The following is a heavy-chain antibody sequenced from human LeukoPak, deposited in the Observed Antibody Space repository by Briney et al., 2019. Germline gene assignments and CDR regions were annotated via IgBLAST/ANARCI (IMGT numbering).Heavy chain of an antibody. D-gene: IGHD3-22*01. CDR1: GGSFSGYY. CDR2: INHSGST. Sequence: SETLSLTCAVYGGSFSGYYWSWIRQPPGKGLEWIGEINHSGSTNYNPSLKSRVTISVDTSKNQFSLKLSSVTAADTAVYYCARLGPYHDSSGYYYVPDYWGQGTLVTVSS. J-gene: IGHJ4*02. CDR3: ARLGPYHDSSGYYYVPDY. V-gene: IGHV4-34*01.